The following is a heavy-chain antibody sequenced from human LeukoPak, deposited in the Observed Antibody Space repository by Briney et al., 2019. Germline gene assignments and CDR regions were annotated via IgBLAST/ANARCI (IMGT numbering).Heavy chain of an antibody. CDR1: GFTFSSYA. V-gene: IGHV3-30-3*01. J-gene: IGHJ6*04. Sequence: PGGSLRLSCAASGFTFSSYAMHWVRQAPGKGLEWVAVISYDGSNKYYADSVKGRFTISRDNAKNSLYLQMNSLRAEDTAVYYCARSPTVLKWELRPLDVWGKGTTVTVSS. CDR2: ISYDGSNK. CDR3: ARSPTVLKWELRPLDV. D-gene: IGHD1-26*01.